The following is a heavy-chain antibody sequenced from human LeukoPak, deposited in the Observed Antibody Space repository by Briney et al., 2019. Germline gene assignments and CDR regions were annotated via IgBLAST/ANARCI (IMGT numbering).Heavy chain of an antibody. D-gene: IGHD5-24*01. J-gene: IGHJ4*02. CDR1: GGSFSGYY. CDR2: IYTSGST. Sequence: SETLSLTCAVYGGSFSGYYWSWIRQPAGKGLEWIGRIYTSGSTNYNPSLKSRVTMSVDTSKNQFSLKLSSVTAADTAVYYCARGNLDGYRYWGQGTLVTVSS. CDR3: ARGNLDGYRY. V-gene: IGHV4-59*10.